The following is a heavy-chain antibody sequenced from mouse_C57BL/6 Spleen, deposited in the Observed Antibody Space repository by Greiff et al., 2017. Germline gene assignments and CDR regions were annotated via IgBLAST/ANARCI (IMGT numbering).Heavy chain of an antibody. Sequence: QVQLQQSGPELVKPGASVKISCKASGYSFTSYYIHWVKQRPGQGLEWIGWLYPGSGNTKYTEKFKGKATLTADPSSSTAYMQLSSLTSEDSAVYYCAAWVNTVVATSDAMDYWGQGTSVTVAS. CDR3: AAWVNTVVATSDAMDY. CDR2: LYPGSGNT. D-gene: IGHD1-1*01. J-gene: IGHJ4*01. CDR1: GYSFTSYY. V-gene: IGHV1-66*01.